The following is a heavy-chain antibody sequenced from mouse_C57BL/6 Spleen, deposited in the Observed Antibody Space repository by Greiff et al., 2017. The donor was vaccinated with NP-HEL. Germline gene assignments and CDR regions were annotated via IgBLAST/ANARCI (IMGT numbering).Heavy chain of an antibody. CDR1: GYSITSGYY. CDR3: ARGSSGPWFAY. J-gene: IGHJ3*01. CDR2: ISYDGSN. D-gene: IGHD3-2*02. Sequence: EVKLMESGPGLVKPSQSLSLTCSVTGYSITSGYYWNWIRQFPGNKLEWMGYISYDGSNNYNPSLKNRISITRDTSKNQFFLKLNSVTTEDTATYYCARGSSGPWFAYWGQGTLVTVSA. V-gene: IGHV3-6*01.